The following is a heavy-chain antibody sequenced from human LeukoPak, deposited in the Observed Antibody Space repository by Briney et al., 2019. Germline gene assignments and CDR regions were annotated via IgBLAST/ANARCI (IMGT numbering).Heavy chain of an antibody. CDR3: VRARFTTFVYY. J-gene: IGHJ4*02. CDR1: GFTFKDFY. Sequence: GGSLRLSCAASGFTFKDFYMSWVRQAPGKGLEWVSYINHLGSQTDYADSVKGRFTISRDNAKNSLSLQMNNLSVDYTAVYYCVRARFTTFVYYWGQGTLVTVSS. V-gene: IGHV3-11*05. D-gene: IGHD1-1*01. CDR2: INHLGSQT.